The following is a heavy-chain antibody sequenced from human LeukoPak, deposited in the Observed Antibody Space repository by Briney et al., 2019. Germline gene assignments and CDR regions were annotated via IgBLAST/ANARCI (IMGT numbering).Heavy chain of an antibody. Sequence: GASVKVSCKASGYTFTSYGISWVRQAPGQGLEWMGWISAYNGDTNYAQKLQGRVTMTTDTSTSTACMELRRLRSGDTAVYYCATRGATTAVDYYYYDGMDVWGQGTTVTVSS. CDR3: ATRGATTAVDYYYYDGMDV. J-gene: IGHJ6*02. CDR1: GYTFTSYG. D-gene: IGHD1-26*01. CDR2: ISAYNGDT. V-gene: IGHV1-18*01.